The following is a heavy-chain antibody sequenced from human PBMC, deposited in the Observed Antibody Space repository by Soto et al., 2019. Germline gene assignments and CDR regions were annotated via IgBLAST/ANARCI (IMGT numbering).Heavy chain of an antibody. CDR3: VRELSRGWFDP. D-gene: IGHD3-16*01. CDR2: SYFSGGT. V-gene: IGHV4-59*01. CDR1: NDSINSYY. J-gene: IGHJ5*02. Sequence: PSETLSLTCTVSNDSINSYYWGWIRQPPGKGLEWIGYSYFSGGTDYNPSLKGRVTISVDRSRNQFSLKLTSVTAADTAVYYCVRELSRGWFDPWGQGTLGTVS.